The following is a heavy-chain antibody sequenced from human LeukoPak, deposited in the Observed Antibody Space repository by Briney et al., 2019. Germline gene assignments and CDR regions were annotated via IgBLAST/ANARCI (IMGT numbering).Heavy chain of an antibody. CDR3: ARLRVSSFYGMDV. V-gene: IGHV3-7*05. Sequence: GGSLRLSCVASGFTFSNYWMGWVRQAPGIGLEWVANIKQDESEKYYVDSVKGRFTISRDNAKNSLYLQMDSLRAEDTAVYYCARLRVSSFYGMDVWGQGTTVTVSS. CDR2: IKQDESEK. D-gene: IGHD2/OR15-2a*01. CDR1: GFTFSNYW. J-gene: IGHJ6*02.